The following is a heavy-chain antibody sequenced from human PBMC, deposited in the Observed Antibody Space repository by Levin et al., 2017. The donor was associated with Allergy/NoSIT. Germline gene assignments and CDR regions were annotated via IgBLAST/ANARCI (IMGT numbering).Heavy chain of an antibody. V-gene: IGHV4-39*01. J-gene: IGHJ4*02. CDR2: IYYSGST. Sequence: SETLSLTCTVSGGSISSRSYYWGWIRQPPGKGLEWIGSIYYSGSTYYNLSLKSRVTISVDTSKNQLSLKLSSVTAADTAVYFCARQVPNWNDGEHYWGQGTLVTVSS. D-gene: IGHD1-20*01. CDR3: ARQVPNWNDGEHY. CDR1: GGSISSRSYY.